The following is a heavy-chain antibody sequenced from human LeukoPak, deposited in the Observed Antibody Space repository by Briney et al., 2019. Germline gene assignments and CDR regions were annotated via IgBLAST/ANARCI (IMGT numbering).Heavy chain of an antibody. CDR1: GFTFDDSV. Sequence: GGSLRLSCAASGFTFDDSVMSWVRQAPGKGLEWVSGINWDGGSTGYADSVKGRFTISRDNPKNTLYLQMNSLTAEDTAIYYCTDLGPSFDYWGQGILVTVSS. V-gene: IGHV3-20*04. D-gene: IGHD3-16*01. CDR2: INWDGGST. CDR3: TDLGPSFDY. J-gene: IGHJ4*02.